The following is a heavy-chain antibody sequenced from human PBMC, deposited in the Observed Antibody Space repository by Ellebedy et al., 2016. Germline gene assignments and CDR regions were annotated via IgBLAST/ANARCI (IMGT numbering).Heavy chain of an antibody. Sequence: GESLRLSXAASGSTFSSYWMPWVRQAQGKGLGWVSRINSDGSSTSYADSVKGRFTISRDNAKNTLYLQMNSLRAEDTAVYYCTTRGWDYYYYMDVWGKGTTVTVSS. CDR3: TTRGWDYYYYMDV. J-gene: IGHJ6*03. V-gene: IGHV3-74*01. CDR2: INSDGSST. D-gene: IGHD3-10*01. CDR1: GSTFSSYW.